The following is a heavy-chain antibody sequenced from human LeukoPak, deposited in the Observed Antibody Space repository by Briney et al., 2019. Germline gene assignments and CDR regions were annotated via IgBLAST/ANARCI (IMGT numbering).Heavy chain of an antibody. CDR2: ISSSSSYI. D-gene: IGHD2-15*01. V-gene: IGHV3-21*01. Sequence: GESLRLSCAASGFTFSSYSMNWVRQAPGKGLEWVSSISSSSSYIYYADSVKGRFTISRDNAKNSLYLQMNSLRAEDTAVYYCARSYCSGGSCYPTGFDPWGQGTLVTVSS. CDR3: ARSYCSGGSCYPTGFDP. J-gene: IGHJ5*02. CDR1: GFTFSSYS.